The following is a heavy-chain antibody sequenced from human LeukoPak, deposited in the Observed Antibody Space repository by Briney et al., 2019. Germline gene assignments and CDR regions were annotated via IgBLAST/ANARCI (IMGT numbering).Heavy chain of an antibody. J-gene: IGHJ6*04. CDR2: ITSSSSHI. V-gene: IGHV3-21*01. D-gene: IGHD3-10*02. CDR1: GFTFSSYN. Sequence: GGSLRLSCAASGFTFSSYNMNWVRQAPGKGLEWVSSITSSSSHIYYADSVRGRFTISRDNAKNSLYLQMNSLRAEDTAVYYCAELGITMIGGVWGKGTTVTISS. CDR3: AELGITMIGGV.